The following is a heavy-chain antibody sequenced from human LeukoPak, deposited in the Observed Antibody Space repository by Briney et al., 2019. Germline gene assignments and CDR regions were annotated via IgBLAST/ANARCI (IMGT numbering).Heavy chain of an antibody. D-gene: IGHD1-26*01. J-gene: IGHJ6*03. CDR1: GLTFSSYA. CDR3: ARVFERLPYTPYYYYYYYMDV. V-gene: IGHV3-48*04. Sequence: PGGSLRLSCVASGLTFSSYAMSWVRQAPGKGLEWVSYISSSGSTIYYADSVKGRFTISRDNAKNSLYLQMNSLRAEDTAVYYCARVFERLPYTPYYYYYYYMDVWGKGTTVTISS. CDR2: ISSSGSTI.